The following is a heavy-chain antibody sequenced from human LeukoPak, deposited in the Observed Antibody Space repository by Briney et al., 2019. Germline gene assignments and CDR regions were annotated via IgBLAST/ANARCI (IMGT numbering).Heavy chain of an antibody. CDR1: GFTFSTYE. J-gene: IGHJ4*02. Sequence: PGGSLRLSCAASGFTFSTYEMNWVRQAPGKGLEWLSYTSKSGTTIHYAGSVKGRFTISRDNAKNSLYLQMNSLRAEDTAVYYCARDGSGWSNYWGQGTLVTVSS. D-gene: IGHD6-19*01. CDR3: ARDGSGWSNY. CDR2: TSKSGTTI. V-gene: IGHV3-48*03.